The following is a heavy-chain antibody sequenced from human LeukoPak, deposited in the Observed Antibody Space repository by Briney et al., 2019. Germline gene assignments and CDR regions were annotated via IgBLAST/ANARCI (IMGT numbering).Heavy chain of an antibody. Sequence: SETLSLTCAVYGGSFSGYYWSWIRQPPGKGLEWIGEINHSGSTNYNPSLKSRVTISVDTSKNQFSLKLSSVTAADTAVYYCAREQRITMISYYYYMDVWGKGTTVTVSS. CDR1: GGSFSGYY. D-gene: IGHD3-22*01. V-gene: IGHV4-34*01. CDR2: INHSGST. J-gene: IGHJ6*03. CDR3: AREQRITMISYYYYMDV.